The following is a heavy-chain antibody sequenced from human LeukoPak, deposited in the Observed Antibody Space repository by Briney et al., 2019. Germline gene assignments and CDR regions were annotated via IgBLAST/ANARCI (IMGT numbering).Heavy chain of an antibody. D-gene: IGHD3-22*01. J-gene: IGHJ3*02. CDR1: GFTFSSYW. CDR3: ARSYYDSSGYYFGDAFDI. CDR2: INSDESNT. V-gene: IGHV3-74*01. Sequence: GGSLRLSCAASGFTFSSYWMHWVRQAPGKGPVWVSRINSDESNTNYADSVRGRFTISRDNAKNRLYLQMNSLRAKDTAMYYCARSYYDSSGYYFGDAFDIWGHGTMVTVSS.